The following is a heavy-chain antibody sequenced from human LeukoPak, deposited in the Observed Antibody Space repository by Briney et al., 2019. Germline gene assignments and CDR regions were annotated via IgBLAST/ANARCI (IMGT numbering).Heavy chain of an antibody. J-gene: IGHJ4*02. Sequence: PGGSLRLSCAASGFTVSDYSMSWVRQAPGKGLEWVSAISGSGSYTDYADSVKGRFTISRDNAKNSLYLQMNSLRAEDTAVYYCARAPFGESFDYWGQGTLVTVSS. V-gene: IGHV3-11*06. CDR2: ISGSGSYT. CDR1: GFTVSDYS. CDR3: ARAPFGESFDY. D-gene: IGHD3-10*01.